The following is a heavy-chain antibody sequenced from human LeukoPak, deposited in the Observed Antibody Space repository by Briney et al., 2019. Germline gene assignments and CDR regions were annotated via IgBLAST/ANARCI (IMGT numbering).Heavy chain of an antibody. CDR3: ARVLGWGSITMVRAPYYFDY. V-gene: IGHV4-61*02. CDR2: ISSSGST. J-gene: IGHJ4*02. D-gene: IGHD3-10*01. CDR1: GDSISSGDYY. Sequence: PSETLSLTCTVSGDSISSGDYYWSWIRQPAGKGLEWIGRISSSGSTNYNPSLKSRVTISVDTYKNQLSLKLSSVTAADTAVYYCARVLGWGSITMVRAPYYFDYWGQGTLVTVSS.